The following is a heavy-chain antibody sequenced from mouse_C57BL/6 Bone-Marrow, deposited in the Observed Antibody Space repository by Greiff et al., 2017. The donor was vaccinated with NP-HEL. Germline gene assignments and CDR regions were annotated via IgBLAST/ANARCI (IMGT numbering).Heavy chain of an antibody. CDR2: IDPSDSYT. D-gene: IGHD2-1*01. V-gene: IGHV1-59*01. Sequence: VQLQQPGAELVRPGTSVKLSCKASGYTFTSYWMHWVKQRPGQGLEWIGVIDPSDSYTNYNQKFKGKATLTVDPASSTAYMQLSSLTSEDSAVYYCARGNYGYWGQGTTLTVSS. CDR1: GYTFTSYW. J-gene: IGHJ2*01. CDR3: ARGNYGY.